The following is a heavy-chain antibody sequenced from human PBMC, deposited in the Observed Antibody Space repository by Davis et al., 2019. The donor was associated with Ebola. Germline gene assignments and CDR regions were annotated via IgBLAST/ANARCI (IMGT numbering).Heavy chain of an antibody. J-gene: IGHJ3*01. CDR2: IKEDGIEK. CDR1: GFMFSSYL. V-gene: IGHV3-7*03. CDR3: AASSGWFAPFDF. Sequence: GESLKISCAASGFMFSSYLMSWVRQAPGKGLEWVASIKEDGIEKYYVDSVTGRFTISRDNAKNSLFLQMNSLRAEDTAVYYCAASSGWFAPFDFWGQGTKVTVSS. D-gene: IGHD6-19*01.